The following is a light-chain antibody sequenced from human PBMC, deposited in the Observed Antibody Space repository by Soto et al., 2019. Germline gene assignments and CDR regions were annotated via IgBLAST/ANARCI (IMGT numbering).Light chain of an antibody. Sequence: DIQMTQSPSTLSASVGERVTITCRASQSVSNWLAWCQHKPGKAPKLLIYDVSSLESGVPSRFSSSGSGTEFILTISSLQPDDFATYYCQQYDSYSWTFGQGTKVDIK. CDR1: QSVSNW. J-gene: IGKJ1*01. CDR2: DVS. V-gene: IGKV1-5*01. CDR3: QQYDSYSWT.